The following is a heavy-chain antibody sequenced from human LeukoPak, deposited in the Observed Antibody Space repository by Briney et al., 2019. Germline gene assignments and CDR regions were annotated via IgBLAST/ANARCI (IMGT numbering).Heavy chain of an antibody. CDR3: ARRGYGDYAPFDY. D-gene: IGHD4-17*01. V-gene: IGHV3-66*04. CDR2: IYSGGST. CDR1: GFTVSTNY. J-gene: IGHJ4*02. Sequence: GGSLRLSCAVSGFTVSTNYMSWVRQAPGKGLEWVSVIYSGGSTYYAESVKGRFTISRDNSKNTLYLQMNSLRAEDTAVYYCARRGYGDYAPFDYWGQGTLVTVSS.